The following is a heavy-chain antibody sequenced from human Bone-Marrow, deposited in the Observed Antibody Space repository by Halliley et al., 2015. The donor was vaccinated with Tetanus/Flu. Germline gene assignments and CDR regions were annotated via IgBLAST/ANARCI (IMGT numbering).Heavy chain of an antibody. D-gene: IGHD3-16*01. CDR3: AKDFELLFGFYDS. J-gene: IGHJ5*02. Sequence: WVAVISYDGTKKNYADSVKGRFTISRDNAKNMLFLQMNSLRRDDTAMYYCAKDFELLFGFYDSWGQGTLVTVSS. CDR2: ISYDGTKK. V-gene: IGHV3-30*18.